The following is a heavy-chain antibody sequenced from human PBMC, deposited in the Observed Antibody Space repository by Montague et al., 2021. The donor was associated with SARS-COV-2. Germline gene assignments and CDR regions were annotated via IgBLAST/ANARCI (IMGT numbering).Heavy chain of an antibody. Sequence: SETLSLTCAVYGGSFSGYYWSWIRQPRGKGLEWIGEINHSGRTNXKPSRKSRVTISVDTSKNQFSLKLSSVTAADTAVYYCARGRRILLWFGELLSGGEYYGMDVWGQGTTVTVSS. D-gene: IGHD3-10*01. CDR3: ARGRRILLWFGELLSGGEYYGMDV. V-gene: IGHV4-34*01. CDR2: INHSGRT. CDR1: GGSFSGYY. J-gene: IGHJ6*02.